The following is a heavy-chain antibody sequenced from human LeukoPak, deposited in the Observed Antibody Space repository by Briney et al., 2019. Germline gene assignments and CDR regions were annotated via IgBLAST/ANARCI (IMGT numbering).Heavy chain of an antibody. V-gene: IGHV3-23*01. CDR3: ARDDGWIQFNF. Sequence: GGSLRLSCVASGFYYNNYCMNWVRQAPGKGVEWVAGITANSAGRYYADSVQGRFTISRDNSKSTVYLQVNSLRAEDTALYYCARDDGWIQFNFWGQGTLVTVSS. CDR1: GFYYNNYC. D-gene: IGHD5-18*01. J-gene: IGHJ4*02. CDR2: ITANSAGR.